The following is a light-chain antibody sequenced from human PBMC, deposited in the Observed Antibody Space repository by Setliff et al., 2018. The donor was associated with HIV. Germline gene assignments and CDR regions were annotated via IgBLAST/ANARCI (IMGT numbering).Light chain of an antibody. J-gene: IGLJ1*01. V-gene: IGLV2-8*01. CDR1: SSDIGSYNY. CDR3: CSYAGSSTPYV. Sequence: QSVLTQPPSASGSPGQSVTISCTGTSSDIGSYNYVSWYQQHPGKAPKFIIYDVSQRPSGVPDRFSGSKSGNTASLTISGLQAEDEADYYCCSYAGSSTPYVFGSGTKVTVL. CDR2: DVS.